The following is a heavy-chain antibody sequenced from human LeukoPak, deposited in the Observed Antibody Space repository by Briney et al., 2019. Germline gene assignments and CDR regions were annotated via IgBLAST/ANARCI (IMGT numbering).Heavy chain of an antibody. CDR1: GYTFTSYG. J-gene: IGHJ5*02. D-gene: IGHD3-10*01. V-gene: IGHV1-18*01. Sequence: ASVKVSCKASGYTFTSYGISWVRQAPGQGLEWMGWISAYNGNTNYAQKLQGRVTMTTDTSTSTAYMELRSLRSDDTAVYYCARDGRFGELNNWFDPWGQGTLVTVSS. CDR3: ARDGRFGELNNWFDP. CDR2: ISAYNGNT.